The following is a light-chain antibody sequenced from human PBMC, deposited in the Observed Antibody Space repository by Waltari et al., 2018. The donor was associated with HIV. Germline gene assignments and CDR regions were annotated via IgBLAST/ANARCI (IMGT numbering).Light chain of an antibody. Sequence: SYELTQPPSVSVSPGQTASITCSGDKLGDKHACWYQQKPGQSPVLVIYQDSKRPSGIPERFPGSNSGNTATLTISGTQAMDEADYYCQAWDSSTGVFGTGTKVTVL. CDR1: KLGDKH. CDR3: QAWDSSTGV. J-gene: IGLJ1*01. V-gene: IGLV3-1*01. CDR2: QDS.